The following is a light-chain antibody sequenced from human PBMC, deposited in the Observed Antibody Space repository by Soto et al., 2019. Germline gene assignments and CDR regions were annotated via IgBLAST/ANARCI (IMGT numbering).Light chain of an antibody. Sequence: QSVLTQPASVSGSPGQSITISCTGTSSDVGGYNYVSWYQQHPGKAPKLMIYDVSNRPSGVSNRFSGSKSGNTASLTISGLQAEDEADYYCSSYTSSSISYVFGTGTEVTVL. CDR3: SSYTSSSISYV. V-gene: IGLV2-14*01. CDR1: SSDVGGYNY. CDR2: DVS. J-gene: IGLJ1*01.